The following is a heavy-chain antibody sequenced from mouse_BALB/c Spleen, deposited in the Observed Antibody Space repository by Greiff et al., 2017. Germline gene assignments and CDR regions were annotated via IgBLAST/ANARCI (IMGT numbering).Heavy chain of an antibody. J-gene: IGHJ4*01. CDR2: ISSGGSYT. CDR1: GFTFSSYT. Sequence: EVMLVESGGGLVKPGGSLKLSCAASGFTFSSYTMSWVRQTPEKRLEWVATISSGGSYTYYPDSVKGRFTISRDNAKNTLYLQMSSLKSEDTAMYYCTRELRYTAMDYWGQGTSVTVSS. CDR3: TRELRYTAMDY. V-gene: IGHV5-6-4*01. D-gene: IGHD1-1*01.